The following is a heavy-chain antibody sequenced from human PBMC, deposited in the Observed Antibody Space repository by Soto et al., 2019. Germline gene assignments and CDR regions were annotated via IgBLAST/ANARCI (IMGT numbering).Heavy chain of an antibody. CDR1: GFTFSSYA. CDR3: AKDYRPVAARPRNYFDY. D-gene: IGHD6-6*01. Sequence: LRLSCAASGFTFSSYAMSWVRQAPGKGLEWVSAISGSGGSTYYADSVKGRFTISRDNSKNTLYLQMNSLRAEDTAVYYCAKDYRPVAARPRNYFDYWGQGTLVTVSS. V-gene: IGHV3-23*01. J-gene: IGHJ4*02. CDR2: ISGSGGST.